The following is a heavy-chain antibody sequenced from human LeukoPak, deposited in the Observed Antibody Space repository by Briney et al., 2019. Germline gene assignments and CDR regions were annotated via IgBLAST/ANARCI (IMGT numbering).Heavy chain of an antibody. J-gene: IGHJ4*02. CDR1: GGSISSYY. CDR3: ARTHYDFWSGYPFDY. CDR2: IYYSGST. Sequence: ASETLSLTRTVSGGSISSYYWSWIRQPPGKGLEWIGYIYYSGSTNYNPSLKSRVTISVDTSKNQFSLKLSSVTAADTAVYYCARTHYDFWSGYPFDYWGQGTLVTVSS. V-gene: IGHV4-59*01. D-gene: IGHD3-3*01.